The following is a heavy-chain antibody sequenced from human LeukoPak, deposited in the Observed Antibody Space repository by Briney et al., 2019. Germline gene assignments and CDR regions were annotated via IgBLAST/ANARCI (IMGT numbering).Heavy chain of an antibody. Sequence: GASVKVSCKASGYTFTGYDINWVRQATGQGLEWMGWMNPNSGNTGYAQKFQGRVTITRNTSISTAYMELSSLRSEDTAVYYCARDDYYDSSGLFDYWGQGTLVTVSS. CDR3: ARDDYYDSSGLFDY. CDR2: MNPNSGNT. D-gene: IGHD3-22*01. CDR1: GYTFTGYD. J-gene: IGHJ4*02. V-gene: IGHV1-8*03.